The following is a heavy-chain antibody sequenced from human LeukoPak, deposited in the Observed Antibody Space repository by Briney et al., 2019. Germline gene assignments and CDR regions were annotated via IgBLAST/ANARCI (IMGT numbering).Heavy chain of an antibody. CDR2: IKWNGGST. CDR1: GFTFDDYG. D-gene: IGHD2-15*01. Sequence: GGSLRLSCAASGFTFDDYGMSWVRQAPGKGLEWVSSIKWNGGSTGYADSVKGRFTISRDNAKNSLYLQMNSLRAEDTSLYYCARDGGDCSGDSCYVDYWGQGTLVTVSS. J-gene: IGHJ4*02. CDR3: ARDGGDCSGDSCYVDY. V-gene: IGHV3-20*04.